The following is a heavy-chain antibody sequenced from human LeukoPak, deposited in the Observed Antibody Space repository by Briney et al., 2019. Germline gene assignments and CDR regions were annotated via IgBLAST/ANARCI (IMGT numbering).Heavy chain of an antibody. CDR1: GYTLTELS. V-gene: IGHV1-24*01. Sequence: ASVKVSCKVSGYTLTELSMHWVRQAPGKGLEWMGGFDPEDGEAIYAQKFQGRVTMTEDTSTDTAYMELSSLRSEDTAVYYCATAWGIVATFVVYWGQGTLVTVPS. J-gene: IGHJ4*02. CDR3: ATAWGIVATFVVY. CDR2: FDPEDGEA. D-gene: IGHD5-12*01.